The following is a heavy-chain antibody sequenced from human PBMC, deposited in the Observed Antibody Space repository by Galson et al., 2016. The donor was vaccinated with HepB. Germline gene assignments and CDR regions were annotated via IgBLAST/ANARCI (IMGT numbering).Heavy chain of an antibody. D-gene: IGHD3-3*01. CDR2: IDWDDDK. CDR3: AGMGHQRLEFDY. V-gene: IGHV2-70*04. Sequence: PALVKPTQTLTLTCTFSGFSLSTTGLRVSWIRQPPGKALEWLARIDWDDDKFYSTSLKTRLTISKDTSKNQVVLTMTNMDPVDTATYYCAGMGHQRLEFDYWGRGTLVTVSS. CDR1: GFSLSTTGLR. J-gene: IGHJ4*02.